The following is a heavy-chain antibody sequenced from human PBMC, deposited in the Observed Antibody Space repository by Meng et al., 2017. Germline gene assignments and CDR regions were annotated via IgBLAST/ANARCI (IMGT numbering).Heavy chain of an antibody. CDR1: GYTFTSYY. CDR2: INPSGGST. Sequence: ASVKVSCKASGYTFTSYYMHWVRQAPGQGLEWMGIINPSGGSTSYAQKFQGRVTITRDTSASTAYMELSSLRSEDTAVYYCARVPRGYGDYRYFDYWGQGTLVTVSS. V-gene: IGHV1-46*01. CDR3: ARVPRGYGDYRYFDY. D-gene: IGHD4-17*01. J-gene: IGHJ4*02.